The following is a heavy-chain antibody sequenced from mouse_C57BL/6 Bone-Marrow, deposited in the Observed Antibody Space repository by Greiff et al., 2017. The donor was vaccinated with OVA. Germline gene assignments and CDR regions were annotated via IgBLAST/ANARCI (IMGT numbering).Heavy chain of an antibody. Sequence: EVMLVESGGGLVKPGGSLKLSCAASGFTFSSYAMSWVRQTPEKRLEWVATISDGGSYTYYPDNVQGRFTISRDNAKNNLYLQMSHLKSEDTAMYYCARGWLEDYWGQGTTLTVSS. CDR1: GFTFSSYA. CDR3: ARGWLEDY. J-gene: IGHJ2*01. D-gene: IGHD2-2*01. V-gene: IGHV5-4*03. CDR2: ISDGGSYT.